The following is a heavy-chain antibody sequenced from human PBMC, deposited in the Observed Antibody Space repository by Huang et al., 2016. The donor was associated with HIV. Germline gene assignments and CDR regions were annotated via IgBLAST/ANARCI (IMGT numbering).Heavy chain of an antibody. CDR3: ARVHGDYEDYYFDY. J-gene: IGHJ4*02. V-gene: IGHV1-69*13. D-gene: IGHD4-17*01. Sequence: QVQLVQSGSEVKKPGSSVKISCRTSGGTFSSYSITWVRQAPGQGLEWIGGLIPIFGTANYPQKFQCRVTITADESTSTVYMELSSLKSEDTAVYYCARVHGDYEDYYFDYWGQGTLVTVSS. CDR2: LIPIFGTA. CDR1: GGTFSSYS.